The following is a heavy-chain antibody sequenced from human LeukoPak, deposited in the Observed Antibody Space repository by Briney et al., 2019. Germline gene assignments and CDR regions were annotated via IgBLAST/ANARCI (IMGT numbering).Heavy chain of an antibody. CDR3: ARSRIVGATRPFFDY. Sequence: SETLSLTCTVSGGSISSSSYYWGWIRQPPGKGLEWIGSIYYSGSTYYNPSLKSRVTTSVDTSKNQFSLKLSSVTAADTAVYYCARSRIVGATRPFFDYWGQGTLVTVSS. J-gene: IGHJ4*02. CDR2: IYYSGST. CDR1: GGSISSSSYY. V-gene: IGHV4-39*01. D-gene: IGHD1-26*01.